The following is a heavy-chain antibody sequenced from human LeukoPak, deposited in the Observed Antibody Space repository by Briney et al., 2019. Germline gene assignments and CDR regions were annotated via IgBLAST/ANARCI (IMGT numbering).Heavy chain of an antibody. J-gene: IGHJ5*02. Sequence: SETLSLTCTVSGGSITSSSYYWGWIRQPPGKGLEWIGSIYYSGSTYYNPSLKSRVTISVDTSKNQFSLKLSSVTAADTAVYYCARHSRPFPGWFDPWGQGTLVTVSS. D-gene: IGHD2/OR15-2a*01. CDR3: ARHSRPFPGWFDP. V-gene: IGHV4-39*01. CDR2: IYYSGST. CDR1: GGSITSSSYY.